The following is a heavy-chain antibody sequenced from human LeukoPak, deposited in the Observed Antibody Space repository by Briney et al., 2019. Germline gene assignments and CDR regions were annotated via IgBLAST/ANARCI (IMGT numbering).Heavy chain of an antibody. V-gene: IGHV4-39*01. CDR3: ARLNPASGYDFDY. CDR1: GGSISSGGYY. J-gene: IGHJ4*02. Sequence: SETLSLTCTVSGGSISSGGYYWGWIRQPPGKGLEWIGTIYYSGNTYYNPSLKSRVAISVDTSKNQFSLKLSSVTATDTAVYYCARLNPASGYDFDYWGQGTLVTVSS. CDR2: IYYSGNT. D-gene: IGHD5-12*01.